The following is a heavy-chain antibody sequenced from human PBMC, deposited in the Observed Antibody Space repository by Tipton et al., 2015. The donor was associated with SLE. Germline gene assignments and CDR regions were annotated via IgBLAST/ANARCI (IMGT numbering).Heavy chain of an antibody. V-gene: IGHV3-74*01. CDR1: GFTFSSYW. CDR3: ASPTVTRYNAFDI. J-gene: IGHJ3*02. CDR2: INSDGSST. D-gene: IGHD4-17*01. Sequence: SLRLSCAASGFTFSSYWMHWVRQAPGKGLVWVSRINSDGSSTSYADSVKGRFTISRDNAKNSLYLQMNSLRAEDTAVYYCASPTVTRYNAFDIRGQGTMVTVSS.